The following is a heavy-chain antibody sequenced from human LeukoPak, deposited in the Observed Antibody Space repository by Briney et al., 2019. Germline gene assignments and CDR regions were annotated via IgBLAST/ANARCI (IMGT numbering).Heavy chain of an antibody. Sequence: GGSLILSCVASGFSFSSNGMNWVRQAPGKGLEWVAVIWYDGSKKFYADSVKGRFTISRDNFKNMMYLQMSSLRAEDTAVYYCARLSGSHFDYWGEGTLVTVSS. J-gene: IGHJ4*02. CDR3: ARLSGSHFDY. V-gene: IGHV3-33*01. D-gene: IGHD1-26*01. CDR2: IWYDGSKK. CDR1: GFSFSSNG.